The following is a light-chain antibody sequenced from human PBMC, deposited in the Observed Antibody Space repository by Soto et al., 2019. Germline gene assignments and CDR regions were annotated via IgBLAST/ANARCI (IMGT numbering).Light chain of an antibody. CDR1: TSNIGAGYD. CDR3: QSFDSSLSGSYV. Sequence: QSVLTQPPSVSGAPGQRVTISCTGSTSNIGAGYDVFWYQHLPGTAPKLLIYAYSNRPSGVPDRFYGAKSGSSASLAITGLQAEDEADYYCQSFDSSLSGSYVFGTGTKLTVL. J-gene: IGLJ1*01. CDR2: AYS. V-gene: IGLV1-40*01.